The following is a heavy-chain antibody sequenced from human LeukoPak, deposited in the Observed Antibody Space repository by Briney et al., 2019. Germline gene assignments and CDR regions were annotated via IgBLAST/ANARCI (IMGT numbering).Heavy chain of an antibody. CDR1: GYTFTSHA. Sequence: ASALVSCKASGYTFTSHAIHWVRQAPGRKLEWMGWISAGNGNKKYSQNFQGRVTFISNTSATTAFMELSSLRSEDAAVYYCATDSGSGSNDYWGQGTLCTVSS. J-gene: IGHJ4*02. CDR3: ATDSGSGSNDY. V-gene: IGHV1-3*01. D-gene: IGHD1-26*01. CDR2: ISAGNGNK.